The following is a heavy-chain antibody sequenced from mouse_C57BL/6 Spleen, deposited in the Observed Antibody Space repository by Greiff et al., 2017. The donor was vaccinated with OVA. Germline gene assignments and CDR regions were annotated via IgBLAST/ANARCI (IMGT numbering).Heavy chain of an antibody. Sequence: EVQLVESEGGLVPPGSSMKLSCTASGFTFSDYYMAWVRQVPEKGLEWVANINYDGSSTYYLDSLKSRFIISRDNAKNILYLQMSSLKSEDTATYYCARVDYYGSSFYFDYWGQGTTLTVSS. V-gene: IGHV5-16*01. CDR2: INYDGSST. CDR3: ARVDYYGSSFYFDY. J-gene: IGHJ2*01. CDR1: GFTFSDYY. D-gene: IGHD1-1*01.